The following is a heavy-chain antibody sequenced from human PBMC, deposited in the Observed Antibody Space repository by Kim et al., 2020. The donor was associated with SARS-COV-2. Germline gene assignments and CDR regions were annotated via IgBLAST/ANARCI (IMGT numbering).Heavy chain of an antibody. D-gene: IGHD5-12*01. CDR2: ISSGGTTI. Sequence: FSDNYMSWIRQAPGKGLEWVSYISSGGTTIYYADSMKGRFTISRDNAKNSLYLQLNTLRAEDTAVYYCARGVKQMATTPIYYYGMDVWGQGTT. CDR1: FSDNY. V-gene: IGHV3-11*01. J-gene: IGHJ6*02. CDR3: ARGVKQMATTPIYYYGMDV.